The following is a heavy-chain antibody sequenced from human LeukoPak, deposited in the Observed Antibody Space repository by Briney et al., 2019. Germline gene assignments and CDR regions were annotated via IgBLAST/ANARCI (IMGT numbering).Heavy chain of an antibody. CDR1: RTTFIHYW. V-gene: IGHV3-7*01. CDR2: INQDGSEK. CDR3: ARDVRNRVGLNYYHQYMDV. D-gene: IGHD1-26*01. J-gene: IGHJ6*03. Sequence: GGSLRLSCAASRTTFIHYWMSWVRQAPGKGLEWVANINQDGSEKYYVDFVKGRFIISRDNAENSVYLHMNSLRADDTAVYYCARDVRNRVGLNYYHQYMDVWGKGTTVTVSS.